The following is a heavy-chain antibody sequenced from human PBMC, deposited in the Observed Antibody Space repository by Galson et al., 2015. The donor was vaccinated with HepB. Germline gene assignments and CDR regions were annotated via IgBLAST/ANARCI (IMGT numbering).Heavy chain of an antibody. Sequence: SVKVSCKASGYTFTSYAMHWVRQAPGQRLEWMGWINAGNGNTKYSQKFQGRVTITRDTSASTAYVELSSLRSEDTAVYYCARVDCSSTSCYGYYYYGMDVWGQGTTVTVSS. J-gene: IGHJ6*02. V-gene: IGHV1-3*01. CDR1: GYTFTSYA. CDR3: ARVDCSSTSCYGYYYYGMDV. D-gene: IGHD2-2*01. CDR2: INAGNGNT.